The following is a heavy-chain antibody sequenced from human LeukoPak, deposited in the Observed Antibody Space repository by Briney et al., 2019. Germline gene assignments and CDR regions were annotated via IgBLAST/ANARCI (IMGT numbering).Heavy chain of an antibody. J-gene: IGHJ6*03. CDR3: TRPRIAVAGTYRYYYYYYMDV. Sequence: SQTLSLTCAISGDSVSTNNAGWNWIRQSPSRGLEWLGRTYYSSNWYKDYAVSVTSRITINPDTSKNQFSLQLNSVTPEDTAVYYCTRPRIAVAGTYRYYYYYYMDVWGKGTTVTVSS. CDR1: GDSVSTNNAG. D-gene: IGHD6-19*01. CDR2: TYYSSNWYK. V-gene: IGHV6-1*01.